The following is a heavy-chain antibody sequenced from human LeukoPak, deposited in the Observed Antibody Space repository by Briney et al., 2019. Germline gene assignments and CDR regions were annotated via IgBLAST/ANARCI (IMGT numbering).Heavy chain of an antibody. Sequence: SETLSLTCTVSGGSISIYYWSWIRQPPGKGLEWIGYINYSGSTNYNPSLKSRVTISVDTSENQFSLRLTSVTAADTAVYYCARHESAVGALFYWGQGTLVTVSS. V-gene: IGHV4-59*08. J-gene: IGHJ4*02. CDR2: INYSGST. CDR1: GGSISIYY. CDR3: ARHESAVGALFY. D-gene: IGHD1-26*01.